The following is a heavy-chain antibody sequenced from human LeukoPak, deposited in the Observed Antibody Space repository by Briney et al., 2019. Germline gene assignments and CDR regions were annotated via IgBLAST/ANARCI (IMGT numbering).Heavy chain of an antibody. CDR3: ARGGYYSDSSGYYQFDY. J-gene: IGHJ4*02. D-gene: IGHD3-22*01. CDR2: IYYGGST. CDR1: GGSISSGGYY. V-gene: IGHV4-31*03. Sequence: SETLSLTCTVSGGSISSGGYYWSWIRQHPGKGLEWIGYIYYGGSTYYNPSLKSRVTISVDTSKNQFSLKLSSVTAADTAVYYCARGGYYSDSSGYYQFDYWCQGTLVTVSS.